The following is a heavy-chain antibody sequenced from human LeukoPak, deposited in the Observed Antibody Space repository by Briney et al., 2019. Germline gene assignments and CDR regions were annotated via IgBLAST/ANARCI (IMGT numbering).Heavy chain of an antibody. CDR2: IYYSGST. D-gene: IGHD3-9*01. V-gene: IGHV4-59*01. J-gene: IGHJ4*02. CDR3: ARVGLYYDILTGYYPWYYFDY. Sequence: SETLSLTCTVSGGSISSYYWGWIRQPPGKGLEWIGYIYYSGSTNYNPSLKSRVTISVDTSKNQFSLKLSSVTAADTAVYYCARVGLYYDILTGYYPWYYFDYWGQGTLVTVSS. CDR1: GGSISSYY.